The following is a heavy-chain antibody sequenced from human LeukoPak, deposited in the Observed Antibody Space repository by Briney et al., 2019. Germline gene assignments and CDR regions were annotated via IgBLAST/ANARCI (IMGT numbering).Heavy chain of an antibody. D-gene: IGHD5-18*01. V-gene: IGHV3-21*01. CDR3: ARRASTERGHSYGLDY. CDR1: GFSFSSYR. Sequence: GGSLRLSCVASGFSFSSYRMNWVRQAPGKGREWVSSISFSGNYIYYADSVRGRITLSRDNAKNSLFLQMNSLRAEDTAVYYCARRASTERGHSYGLDYWGQGTLVTVSS. CDR2: ISFSGNYI. J-gene: IGHJ4*02.